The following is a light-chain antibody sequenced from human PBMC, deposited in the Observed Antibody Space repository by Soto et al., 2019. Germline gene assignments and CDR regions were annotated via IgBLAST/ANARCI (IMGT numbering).Light chain of an antibody. CDR1: QTVSSGE. V-gene: IGKV3-20*01. Sequence: EIVLTQSPGTLSLSPGERATLSCRASQTVSSGELAWYQQKPGQPPRLLIYGASSRATGIPDRFSGSGSGTDFTLTISRLEPEDLAFYYCQHDDASPPGYPFGQGTKMEIK. CDR2: GAS. J-gene: IGKJ2*01. CDR3: QHDDASPPGYP.